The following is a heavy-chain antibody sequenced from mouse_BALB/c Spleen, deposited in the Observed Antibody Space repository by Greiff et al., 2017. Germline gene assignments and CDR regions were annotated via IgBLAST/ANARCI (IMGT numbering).Heavy chain of an antibody. CDR2: ISYSGST. V-gene: IGHV3-2*02. J-gene: IGHJ4*01. CDR3: ARVYYDSFYAMDY. CDR1: GYSITSDYA. D-gene: IGHD2-4*01. Sequence: EVKLQESGPGLVKPSQSLSLTCTVTGYSITSDYAWNWLRQFPGNKLEWMGYISYSGSTSYNPSLKSRISITRDTSKNQFFLQLNSVTTEDTATYYCARVYYDSFYAMDYWGQGTSVTVSS.